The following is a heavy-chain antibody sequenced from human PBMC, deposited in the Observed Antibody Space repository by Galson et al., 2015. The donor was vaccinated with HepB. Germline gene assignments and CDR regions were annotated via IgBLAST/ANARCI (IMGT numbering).Heavy chain of an antibody. D-gene: IGHD3-22*01. V-gene: IGHV1-18*04. Sequence: SVKVSCKASGYTFTSYGISWVRQAPGQGLEWMGWISTYNGATYFAQNLKGRVTMTTDTSTSTAYMELRSLRSDDTAVYYCARDRYDSSGYSDYWGQGTLVTVPS. J-gene: IGHJ4*02. CDR1: GYTFTSYG. CDR2: ISTYNGAT. CDR3: ARDRYDSSGYSDY.